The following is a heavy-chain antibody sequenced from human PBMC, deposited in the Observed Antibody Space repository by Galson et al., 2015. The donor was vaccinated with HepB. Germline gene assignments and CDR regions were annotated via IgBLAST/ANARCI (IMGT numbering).Heavy chain of an antibody. Sequence: ETLSLTCAVSGGSISSDNWWSWVRQPPGKGLEWIGEIYHSGSTNYNPSLKSRVTISVDKSKNQFSLKLNSVTAADTAVYYCARVAVTTSPGFDYWGQGTLVTVSS. D-gene: IGHD4-17*01. CDR1: GGSISSDNW. V-gene: IGHV4-4*02. J-gene: IGHJ4*02. CDR2: IYHSGST. CDR3: ARVAVTTSPGFDY.